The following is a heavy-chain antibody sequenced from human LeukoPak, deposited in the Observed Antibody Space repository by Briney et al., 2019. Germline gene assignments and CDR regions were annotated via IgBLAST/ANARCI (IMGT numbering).Heavy chain of an antibody. Sequence: SVKVSCKASGFTFTSSAMQWVRQARGQRLEWIGWIVVGSGNTNYAQKFQERVTITRDMSTSAAYMELSSLRSEDTAVYYCAAGRGYSGYDEFWFDPWGQGTLVTVSS. J-gene: IGHJ5*02. D-gene: IGHD5-12*01. CDR2: IVVGSGNT. V-gene: IGHV1-58*02. CDR1: GFTFTSSA. CDR3: AAGRGYSGYDEFWFDP.